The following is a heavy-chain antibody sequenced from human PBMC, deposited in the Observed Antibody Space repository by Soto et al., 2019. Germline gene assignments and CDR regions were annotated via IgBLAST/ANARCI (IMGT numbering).Heavy chain of an antibody. Sequence: GGSLRLSCAASGFTFSSYEMNWVRQAPGKGLEWVSYISSSGSTIYYADSVKGRFTISRDNAKNSLYLQMNSLRAEDTAVYYCARAVRTWELQDAFDIWGQGTMVTVSS. CDR2: ISSSGSTI. CDR3: ARAVRTWELQDAFDI. CDR1: GFTFSSYE. D-gene: IGHD1-26*01. V-gene: IGHV3-48*03. J-gene: IGHJ3*02.